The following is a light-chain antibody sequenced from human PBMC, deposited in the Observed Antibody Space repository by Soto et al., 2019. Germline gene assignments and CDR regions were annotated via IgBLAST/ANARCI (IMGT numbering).Light chain of an antibody. J-gene: IGKJ1*01. V-gene: IGKV1-5*01. CDR1: QSISSG. CDR2: DAS. CDR3: QQYNSYWT. Sequence: DIQMTQSPATLSASVGDRVTITYWASQSISSGLAWYQQKPGKAPKLLIYDASSLESGVPSRFSGSGSGTEFTLTISSLQPDDFATYYCQQYNSYWTFGQGTKVDIK.